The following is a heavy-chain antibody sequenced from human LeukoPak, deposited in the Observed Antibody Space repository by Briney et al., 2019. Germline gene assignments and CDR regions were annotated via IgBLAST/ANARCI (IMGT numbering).Heavy chain of an antibody. CDR3: ARGRSYVGATRRTPGPFDY. Sequence: ASVKVSCKASGYTFTSYYMLWVRQAPGQGLEWMGIINPSGGSTSYAQKFQGRVTMTRDMSTSTVYMELSSLRSEDTAVYYCARGRSYVGATRRTPGPFDYWGQGTLVTVSS. D-gene: IGHD1-26*01. J-gene: IGHJ4*02. CDR1: GYTFTSYY. CDR2: INPSGGST. V-gene: IGHV1-46*01.